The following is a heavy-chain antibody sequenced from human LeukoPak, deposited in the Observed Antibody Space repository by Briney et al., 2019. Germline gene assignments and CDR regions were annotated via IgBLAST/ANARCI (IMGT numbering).Heavy chain of an antibody. V-gene: IGHV1-18*01. D-gene: IGHD3-3*01. Sequence: SVKVSCKASGGTFSSYPISWVRQAPGQGLEWMGWISGYNGNTKYAQKFQGRVTMTTDTSTSTAYMELRSLRSDDTAVYYCAKITGPREWFLYYFDYWGQGTLVTVS. CDR3: AKITGPREWFLYYFDY. CDR2: ISGYNGNT. CDR1: GGTFSSYP. J-gene: IGHJ4*02.